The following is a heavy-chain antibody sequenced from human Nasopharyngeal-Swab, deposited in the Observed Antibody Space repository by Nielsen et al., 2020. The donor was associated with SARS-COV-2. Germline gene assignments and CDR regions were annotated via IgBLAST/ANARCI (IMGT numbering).Heavy chain of an antibody. D-gene: IGHD3-22*01. CDR3: ARASWRYSGYGIVDY. Sequence: SETLSLTCTVSGDSVSSGSYYWSWIRQPPGKGLEWIGYIYYTGSTNYNPSLKSRVTISVDTSRTQFSLKLTSVTAADTAVYYCARASWRYSGYGIVDYWGQGTLVTVSS. V-gene: IGHV4-61*01. CDR1: GDSVSSGSYY. J-gene: IGHJ4*02. CDR2: IYYTGST.